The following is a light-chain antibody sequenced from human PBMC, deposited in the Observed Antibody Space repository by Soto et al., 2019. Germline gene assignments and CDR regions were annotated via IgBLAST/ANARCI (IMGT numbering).Light chain of an antibody. CDR3: QQRSNWQGAT. CDR2: GAS. Sequence: LTQSPATVSVSPGEGATLSCRASQNIGTNLAWYQQKSGQAPRLLIYGASNRATGVPAKFSGGGSGTDFTLTISSLEPEDFAVYYCQQRSNWQGATFGGGTKVEIK. CDR1: QNIGTN. V-gene: IGKV3-11*01. J-gene: IGKJ4*01.